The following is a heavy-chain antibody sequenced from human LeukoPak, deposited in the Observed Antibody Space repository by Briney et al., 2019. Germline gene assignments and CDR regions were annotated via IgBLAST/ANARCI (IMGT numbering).Heavy chain of an antibody. J-gene: IGHJ3*02. Sequence: GGSLRLSCAASGFTFNSYAMSWVRRAPGKGLEWVASISGSGGSTYYADSVKGRFTISRDNSKNTLYLQMNSLRAEDTAIYYCAKDTGYVPDAFDIWGQGTMVTVSS. CDR2: ISGSGGST. V-gene: IGHV3-23*01. CDR1: GFTFNSYA. CDR3: AKDTGYVPDAFDI. D-gene: IGHD5-12*01.